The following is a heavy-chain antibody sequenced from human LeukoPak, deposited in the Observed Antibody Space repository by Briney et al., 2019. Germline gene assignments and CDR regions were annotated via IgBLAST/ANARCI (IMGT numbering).Heavy chain of an antibody. CDR1: GYTLTELS. D-gene: IGHD7-27*01. Sequence: SVKVSCKVSGYTLTELSMHWVRQAPGKGLEWMGGFDPEDGETIYAQKFQGRVTMTEDTSTDTAYMELSSLRSDDTAVYYCAFTQSYWGSYFDYWGQGTLVTVSS. V-gene: IGHV1-24*01. J-gene: IGHJ4*02. CDR3: AFTQSYWGSYFDY. CDR2: FDPEDGET.